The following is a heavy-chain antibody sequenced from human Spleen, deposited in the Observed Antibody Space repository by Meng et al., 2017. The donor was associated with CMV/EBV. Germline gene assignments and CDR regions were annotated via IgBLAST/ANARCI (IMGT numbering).Heavy chain of an antibody. CDR1: GFTFDDYA. CDR2: ISWNSGTI. D-gene: IGHD5-12*01. J-gene: IGHJ4*02. V-gene: IGHV3-9*01. CDR3: AKEQAAYSGPGLDY. Sequence: GGSLRLSCAASGFTFDDYAMHWVRQAPGKGLEWVSGISWNSGTIGYADSVKGRFTISRDNAKNSLYLLMNSLRAEDTALYYCAKEQAAYSGPGLDYWGQGTLVTVSS.